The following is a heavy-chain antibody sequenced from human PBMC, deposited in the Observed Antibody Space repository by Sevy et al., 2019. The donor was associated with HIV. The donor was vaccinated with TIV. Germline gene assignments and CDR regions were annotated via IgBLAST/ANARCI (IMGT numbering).Heavy chain of an antibody. J-gene: IGHJ2*01. D-gene: IGHD2-15*01. CDR1: GGSISSNY. V-gene: IGHV4-59*01. CDR3: ARSESYATTLDL. CDR2: KHYSGST. Sequence: SETLSLTCTVSGGSISSNYWSWIRQPPGKGLEWIGYKHYSGSTNYNPSLKSRVTISIDTSNNQFSLKLNSVTAVDTAVYYCARSESYATTLDLWGRGTLVTVSS.